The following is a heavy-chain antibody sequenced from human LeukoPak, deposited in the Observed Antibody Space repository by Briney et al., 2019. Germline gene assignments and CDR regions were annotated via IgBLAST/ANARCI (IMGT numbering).Heavy chain of an antibody. CDR2: IYHSGST. CDR3: ARGLPPPERYSYGPHYFDY. V-gene: IGHV4-38-2*01. Sequence: SETLSLTCAVSGYSISSGYYWGWIRQPPGQGLEWIGSIYHSGSTYYNPSLKSRVTISVDTSKNQFSLKLSSVTAADTAVYYCARGLPPPERYSYGPHYFDYWGQGTLVTVSS. J-gene: IGHJ4*02. D-gene: IGHD5-18*01. CDR1: GYSISSGYY.